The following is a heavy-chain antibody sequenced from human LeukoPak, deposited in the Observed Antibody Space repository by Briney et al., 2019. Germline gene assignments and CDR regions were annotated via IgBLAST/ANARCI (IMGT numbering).Heavy chain of an antibody. CDR1: GFTFSSYW. V-gene: IGHV3-7*01. D-gene: IGHD1-26*01. Sequence: PGGSLRLSCAASGFTFSSYWMSWVRQAPGKGLEWVANIKQDGSEKYYVDSVKGRFTISRDNAKNSLYLQMNSLRAEDTAVYYCAKDQAASGSYHPVFDCWGQGTLVTVSS. CDR2: IKQDGSEK. J-gene: IGHJ4*02. CDR3: AKDQAASGSYHPVFDC.